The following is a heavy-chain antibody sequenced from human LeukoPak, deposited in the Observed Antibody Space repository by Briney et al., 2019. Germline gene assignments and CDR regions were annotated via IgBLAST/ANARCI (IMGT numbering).Heavy chain of an antibody. V-gene: IGHV1-3*01. J-gene: IGHJ4*02. D-gene: IGHD1-14*01. CDR2: INAGNGNT. CDR3: AKGAGFAEPLPEY. Sequence: GASVKVSCKASGYTFTSYAMHWVRQAPGQRLEWMGWINAGNGNTKYSQNFQGRVTITRDTSASTAYMELSSLRSEDTAVYYCAKGAGFAEPLPEYWGQGTLLTVSS. CDR1: GYTFTSYA.